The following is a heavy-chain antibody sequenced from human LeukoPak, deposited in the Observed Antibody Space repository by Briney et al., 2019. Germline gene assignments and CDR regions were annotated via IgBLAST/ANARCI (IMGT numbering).Heavy chain of an antibody. CDR3: ARDSWVFITMFRGVPSHGMDV. CDR2: ISYDGSNK. V-gene: IGHV3-30*04. D-gene: IGHD3-10*01. J-gene: IGHJ6*04. Sequence: GGSLRLSCAASGFTFSSYAMHWVRQAPGKGLEWGAVISYDGSNKYYADSVKVRFTISRDNSKNTLYLQMKSLRAEDTAVYYCARDSWVFITMFRGVPSHGMDVWGKGTTVTVSS. CDR1: GFTFSSYA.